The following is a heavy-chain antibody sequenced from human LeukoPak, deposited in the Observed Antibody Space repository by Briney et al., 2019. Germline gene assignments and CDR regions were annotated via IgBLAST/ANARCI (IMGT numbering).Heavy chain of an antibody. J-gene: IGHJ4*02. CDR3: AREVVSAAKYDY. D-gene: IGHD2-2*01. V-gene: IGHV4-61*02. Sequence: SQTLSLTCTVSGGSISSGSYYWSWIRQPAGKGLEWIGRIYTSGGTNYNPSLKSRVTISVDTSKNQFSLKLSSVTAADTAVYYCAREVVSAAKYDYWGQGTLVTVSS. CDR1: GGSISSGSYY. CDR2: IYTSGGT.